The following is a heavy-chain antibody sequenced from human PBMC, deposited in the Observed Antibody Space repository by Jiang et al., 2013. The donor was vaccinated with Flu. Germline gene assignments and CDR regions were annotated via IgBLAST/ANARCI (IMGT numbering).Heavy chain of an antibody. CDR1: GDSISNYY. D-gene: IGHD2-21*01. J-gene: IGHJ3*01. V-gene: IGHV4-59*01. Sequence: GPGLVKPSETLSLTCTVSGDSISNYYWHWIRQPPGKGLEWIGYIHHSGSTSYNPSLKSRLTISVDTSKNQLSLRLSSVTAADTAVYYCAREYSAFDFWGQGTNGHRLF. CDR2: IHHSGST. CDR3: AREYSAFDF.